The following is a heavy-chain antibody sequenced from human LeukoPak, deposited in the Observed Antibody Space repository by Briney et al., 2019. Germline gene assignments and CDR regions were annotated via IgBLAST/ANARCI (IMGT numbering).Heavy chain of an antibody. J-gene: IGHJ5*02. CDR2: FYDSGNT. CDR1: GYSISSGYY. D-gene: IGHD2-15*01. Sequence: PSETLSLTCTVSGYSISSGYYWGWIRQPPGKGLEWIGSFYDSGNTYYNPSLKSRVTISVDTSKNQFSLKLSSVTAADTAVYYCARTPVRNWFDPWGQGTLVTVSS. CDR3: ARTPVRNWFDP. V-gene: IGHV4-38-2*02.